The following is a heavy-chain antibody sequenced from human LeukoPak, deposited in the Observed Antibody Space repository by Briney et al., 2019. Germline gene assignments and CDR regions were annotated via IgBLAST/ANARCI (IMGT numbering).Heavy chain of an antibody. J-gene: IGHJ5*02. V-gene: IGHV3-23*01. CDR3: AKVEDFWSGYYTYNWFDP. CDR1: GFTFSSYA. CDR2: ISGSGGST. D-gene: IGHD3-3*01. Sequence: GGSLRLSCAASGFTFSSYAMSWVRQAPGKGLEWVSAISGSGGSTYYADSVKGRSTISRDNSKNTLYLQMNSLRAEDTAVYYCAKVEDFWSGYYTYNWFDPWGQGTLVTVSS.